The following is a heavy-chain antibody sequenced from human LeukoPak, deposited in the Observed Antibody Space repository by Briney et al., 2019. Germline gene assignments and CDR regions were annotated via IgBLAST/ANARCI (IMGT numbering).Heavy chain of an antibody. V-gene: IGHV1-69*04. Sequence: SSVRVSCKASGGTFSSYTISWVRQAPGQGLEWMGRIIPILGIANYAQKFQGRVTITADKSTSTAYMELSSLRSEDTAVYYCARDVGATPQAGYWGQGTLVTVSS. CDR1: GGTFSSYT. CDR3: ARDVGATPQAGY. CDR2: IIPILGIA. J-gene: IGHJ4*02. D-gene: IGHD1-26*01.